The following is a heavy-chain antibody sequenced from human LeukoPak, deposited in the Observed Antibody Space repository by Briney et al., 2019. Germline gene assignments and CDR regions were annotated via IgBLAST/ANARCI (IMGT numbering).Heavy chain of an antibody. CDR3: ATGNYYDSRGYYTFGH. CDR1: GFTFSNHA. CDR2: ITGSGGST. V-gene: IGHV3-23*01. Sequence: GGSLRLSCAASGFTFSNHAMSWVRQAPGKGLDWVSAITGSGGSTYYADSVKGGFTISRDNAKNTLYLQMSSLRAEDTAVYYCATGNYYDSRGYYTFGHWGQGTLVTVSS. J-gene: IGHJ4*02. D-gene: IGHD3-22*01.